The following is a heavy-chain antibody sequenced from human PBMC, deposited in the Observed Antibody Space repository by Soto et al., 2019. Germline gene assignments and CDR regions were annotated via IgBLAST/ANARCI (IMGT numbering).Heavy chain of an antibody. V-gene: IGHV3-30*18. CDR3: TKGGTVPFDY. CDR2: VFFDGNYK. Sequence: QVQFMQSGGGVVQPGKSLRLSCATSGVTFSRYAMHWVRQAPGERLEWVAVVFFDGNYKNYGDSVKGRFTVSRDNSKNTTYLQMNGLRPEETGVYYCTKGGTVPFDYWGQGSLVIVSS. J-gene: IGHJ4*02. CDR1: GVTFSRYA. D-gene: IGHD3-16*01.